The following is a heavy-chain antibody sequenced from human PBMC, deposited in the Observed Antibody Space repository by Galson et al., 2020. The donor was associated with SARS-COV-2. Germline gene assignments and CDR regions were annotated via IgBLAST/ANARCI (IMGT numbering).Heavy chain of an antibody. D-gene: IGHD3-16*01. V-gene: IGHV4-30-2*01. CDR1: GGSISSGGYS. J-gene: IGHJ6*02. CDR3: ARVALRYYGMDV. CDR2: IYHSGST. Sequence: SETLSLTCAVSGGSISSGGYSWSWIRQPPGKGLEWIGYIYHSGSTYYNPSLKSRVTISVDRSKNQFSLKLSSVTAADTAVYYCARVALRYYGMDVWGQGTTVTVSS.